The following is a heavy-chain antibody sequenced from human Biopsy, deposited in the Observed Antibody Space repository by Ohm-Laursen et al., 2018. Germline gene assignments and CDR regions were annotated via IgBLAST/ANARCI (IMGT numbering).Heavy chain of an antibody. J-gene: IGHJ4*02. D-gene: IGHD2-8*01. Sequence: GASVKVSCKASSYTFTDYNIHWMRQAPGQGLEWLGYINCKTGATNYAQKFQGTVTMTRDTSISTAYLALGSLRSADTAIYYCARDRLNGHKHFDYWGQGSLVTVSS. CDR2: INCKTGAT. CDR1: SYTFTDYN. V-gene: IGHV1-2*02. CDR3: ARDRLNGHKHFDY.